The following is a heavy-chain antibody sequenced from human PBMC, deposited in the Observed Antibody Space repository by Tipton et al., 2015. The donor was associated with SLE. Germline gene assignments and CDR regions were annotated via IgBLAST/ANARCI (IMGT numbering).Heavy chain of an antibody. CDR3: AREPSMVGAFDI. V-gene: IGHV4-39*07. D-gene: IGHD3-10*01. Sequence: WVRQVPGKGLEWIGSIYYSGSTYYNPSLKSRVTISVDTSKNQFSLKLSSVTAADTAVYYCAREPSMVGAFDIWGQGTMVTVSS. CDR2: IYYSGST. J-gene: IGHJ3*02.